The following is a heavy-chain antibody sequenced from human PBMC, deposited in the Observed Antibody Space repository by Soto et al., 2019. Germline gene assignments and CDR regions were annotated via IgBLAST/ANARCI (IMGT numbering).Heavy chain of an antibody. CDR3: ARRAAAYNWFDP. CDR1: GYSFTTYW. CDR2: IYPGDSDT. J-gene: IGHJ5*02. D-gene: IGHD6-25*01. V-gene: IGHV5-51*01. Sequence: GESLKISCKGSGYSFTTYWIGWVRQMPGKGLEWMGVIYPGDSDTRYSPSFQGQVTISADKSISTAFLQWSSLKASDTAMYYCARRAAAYNWFDPWGQGPLVTVSS.